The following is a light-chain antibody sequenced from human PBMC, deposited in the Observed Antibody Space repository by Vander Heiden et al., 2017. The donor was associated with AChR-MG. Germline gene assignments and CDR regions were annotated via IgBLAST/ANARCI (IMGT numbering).Light chain of an antibody. J-gene: IGLJ1*01. V-gene: IGLV3-19*01. CDR1: SLSSYY. CDR2: GKN. CDR3: NSRDSSGNHLYV. Sequence: SSELTQDPAVSVALGQTVRITCQGDSLSSYYASWYTQKPGQAPVLVIYGKNNRPSGIPDRFSGSSSGNTASLTITGAQAEDEADYYCNSRDSSGNHLYVFGTGTKVTVL.